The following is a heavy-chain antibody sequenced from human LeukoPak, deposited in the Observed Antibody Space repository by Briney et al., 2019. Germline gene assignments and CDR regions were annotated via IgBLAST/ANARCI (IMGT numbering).Heavy chain of an antibody. V-gene: IGHV4-38-2*01. J-gene: IGHJ4*02. CDR1: GYSISSGYY. Sequence: PSETLSLTCAVSGYSISSGYYWGWIRQRPGKGLEWIGSIYHSGSTYYNPSLKSRVTMSVDTSKNQFSLKLSSVTAADTAVYYCARVDSSGWYRHYFDYWGQGTLATVSS. CDR3: ARVDSSGWYRHYFDY. D-gene: IGHD6-19*01. CDR2: IYHSGST.